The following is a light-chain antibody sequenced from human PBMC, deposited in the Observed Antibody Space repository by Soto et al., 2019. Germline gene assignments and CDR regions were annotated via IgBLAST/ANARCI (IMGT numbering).Light chain of an antibody. CDR3: QQYGSSGT. Sequence: EIVLTQSPGTLSLSPGARATLSCRASQSVSNNYLAWYQQKPGQAPRLLIYGASNSATGIPDRFSGSGSGTDFTLTISRLEPEDFAVYYCQQYGSSGTFGQGTKVEIK. CDR2: GAS. V-gene: IGKV3-20*01. CDR1: QSVSNNY. J-gene: IGKJ1*01.